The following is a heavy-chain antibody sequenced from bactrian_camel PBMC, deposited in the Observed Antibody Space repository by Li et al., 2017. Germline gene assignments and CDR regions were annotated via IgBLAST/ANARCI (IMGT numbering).Heavy chain of an antibody. CDR2: IWTSDDIP. V-gene: IGHV3S63*01. CDR3: GADPFAGANCDTNLDFRY. J-gene: IGHJ6*01. Sequence: VQLVESGGGSVQAGGSLRLSCAFDAYTPANVRMAWFRQAPGKEREAVASIWTSDDIPAYADGLKGRFTILQDNGKNLYLHMNNLEPEDTAMYYCGADPFAGANCDTNLDFRYQGQGTQVTVS. D-gene: IGHD3*01. CDR1: AYTPANVR.